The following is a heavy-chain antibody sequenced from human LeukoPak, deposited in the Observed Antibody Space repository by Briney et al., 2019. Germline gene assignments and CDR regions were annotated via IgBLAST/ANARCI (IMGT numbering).Heavy chain of an antibody. J-gene: IGHJ4*02. V-gene: IGHV4-39*01. CDR3: ARHHATSGHTFDY. CDR2: IYYSGNT. Sequence: SETLSLTCTVSGGSISSSRYSWGWIRQPPGKGLEWIGSIYYSGNTYYNPSLKSRVTISVDTSKNQFSLKLSSVTAADTAVYYCARHHATSGHTFDYWGQGTLVTVSS. D-gene: IGHD6-19*01. CDR1: GGSISSSRYS.